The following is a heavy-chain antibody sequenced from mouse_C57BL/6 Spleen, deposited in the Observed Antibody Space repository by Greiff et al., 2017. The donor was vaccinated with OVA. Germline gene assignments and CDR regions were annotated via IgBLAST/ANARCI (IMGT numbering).Heavy chain of an antibody. J-gene: IGHJ3*01. CDR3: ARRDYYGSSFQAWFAY. CDR2: IYPGDGDT. V-gene: IGHV1-80*01. D-gene: IGHD1-1*01. Sequence: VQLQQSGAELVKPGASVKISCKASGYAFSSYWMNWVKQRPGKGLEWIGQIYPGDGDTNYNGKFKGKATLTADKSSSTAYMQLSSLTSEDSAVYFCARRDYYGSSFQAWFAYWGQGTLVTVSA. CDR1: GYAFSSYW.